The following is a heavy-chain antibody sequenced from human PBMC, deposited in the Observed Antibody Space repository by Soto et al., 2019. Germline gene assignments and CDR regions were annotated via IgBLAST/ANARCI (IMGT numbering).Heavy chain of an antibody. J-gene: IGHJ3*02. CDR2: IWYDGSNK. CDR3: AREKRNWYYYDSSGSLDAFDI. D-gene: IGHD3-22*01. Sequence: GGSLRLSCAASGFTFSSYGMHWVRQAPGKGLEWVAVIWYDGSNKYYADSVKGRFTISRDNSKNTLYLQMNSLRAEDTAVYYCAREKRNWYYYDSSGSLDAFDIWGQGTMVTVSS. V-gene: IGHV3-33*01. CDR1: GFTFSSYG.